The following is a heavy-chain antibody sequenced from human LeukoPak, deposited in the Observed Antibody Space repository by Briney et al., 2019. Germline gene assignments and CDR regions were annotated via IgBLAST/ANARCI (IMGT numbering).Heavy chain of an antibody. Sequence: GGSLRLSCAASGFTFSSYEMNWVRQAPGKGLEWVSVIYSGGSTYYADSVKGRFTISRDNSKNTLYLQMNSLRAEDTAVYYCARGLPGSYRHYWGQGTLVTVSS. J-gene: IGHJ4*02. CDR3: ARGLPGSYRHY. CDR2: IYSGGST. D-gene: IGHD3-16*02. V-gene: IGHV3-53*01. CDR1: GFTFSSYE.